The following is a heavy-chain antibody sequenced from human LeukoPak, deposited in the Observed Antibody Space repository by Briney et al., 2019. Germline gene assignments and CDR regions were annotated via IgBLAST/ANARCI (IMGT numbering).Heavy chain of an antibody. D-gene: IGHD3-3*01. CDR1: GFTFSDYY. CDR3: ARGPRITIFGVARRANWFDP. CDR2: ISSSSSTI. Sequence: GGSLRLSCAASGFTFSDYYMSWIRQAPGKGLEWVSYISSSSSTIYYADSVKGRFTISRDNAKNSLYLQMNSLRAEDTAVYYCARGPRITIFGVARRANWFDPWGQGTLVTVSS. J-gene: IGHJ5*02. V-gene: IGHV3-11*01.